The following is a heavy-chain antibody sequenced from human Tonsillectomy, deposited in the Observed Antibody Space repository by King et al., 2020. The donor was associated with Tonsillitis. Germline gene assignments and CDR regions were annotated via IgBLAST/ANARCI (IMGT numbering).Heavy chain of an antibody. J-gene: IGHJ2*01. CDR1: GFTFSNYG. V-gene: IGHV3-30*18. CDR2: ISYDGSNK. CDR3: AKGYDSSGYYSEYFDL. D-gene: IGHD3-22*01. Sequence: VQLVESGGGVVQPGRSLRLSCAASGFTFSNYGMHWVRQAPGKGLEWVAVISYDGSNKYYADSVKGRFTISRDNSKNRVYLQMNSLRAEDTAVYYCAKGYDSSGYYSEYFDLWGRGTLVTVSS.